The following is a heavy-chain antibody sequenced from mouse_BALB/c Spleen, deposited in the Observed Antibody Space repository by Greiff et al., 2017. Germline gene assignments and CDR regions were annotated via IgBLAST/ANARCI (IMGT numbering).Heavy chain of an antibody. Sequence: VQLQQSGAELVKPGASVKLSCKASGYTFTSYYMYWVKQRPGQGLEWIGEINPSNGGTNFNEKFKSKATLTVDKSSSTAYMQLSSLTSEDSAVYYCARSTTVVAPDAMDYWGQGTSVTVSS. CDR3: ARSTTVVAPDAMDY. J-gene: IGHJ4*01. D-gene: IGHD1-1*01. CDR2: INPSNGGT. V-gene: IGHV1S81*02. CDR1: GYTFTSYY.